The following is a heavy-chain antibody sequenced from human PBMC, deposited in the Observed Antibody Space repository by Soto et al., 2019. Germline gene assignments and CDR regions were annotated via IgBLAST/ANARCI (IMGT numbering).Heavy chain of an antibody. CDR3: ARSDWFDP. CDR1: GFTFSTYW. J-gene: IGHJ5*02. CDR2: IKIDGSST. Sequence: GGSLRLSCAASGFTFSTYWMHWVRQAPGKGLVWVSRIKIDGSSTSYADSVKGRFTISRDNAKNTLYLQMNSLRVEDTAVYYCARSDWFDPWGQGTLVTVPQ. V-gene: IGHV3-74*01.